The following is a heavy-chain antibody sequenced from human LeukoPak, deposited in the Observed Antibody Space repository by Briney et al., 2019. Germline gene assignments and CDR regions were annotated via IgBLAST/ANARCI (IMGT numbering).Heavy chain of an antibody. D-gene: IGHD2-2*01. CDR2: ISSSSSYI. V-gene: IGHV3-21*01. CDR3: ARDQGVAVVPAATVWFDP. Sequence: GGSLRLSCAASGFTFSSYSMNWVRQAPGKGLEWVSSISSSSSYIYYADSVKGRFTISRDNAKNSLYLQMNSLRAEDTAVYYCARDQGVAVVPAATVWFDPWGQGTLVTVSS. CDR1: GFTFSSYS. J-gene: IGHJ5*02.